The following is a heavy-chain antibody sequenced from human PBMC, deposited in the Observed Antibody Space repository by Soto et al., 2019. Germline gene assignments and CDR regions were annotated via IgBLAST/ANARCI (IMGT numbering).Heavy chain of an antibody. CDR1: GFTFSSYS. Sequence: GGSLRLSCAASGFTFSSYSMNWVRQAPGKGLEWVSSISSSSSYIYYADSVKGRFTISRDNAKNSLYLQMNSLRAEDTAVYYCARSNNFLEWLGFEYFQHWGQGTLVTVSS. CDR2: ISSSSSYI. J-gene: IGHJ1*01. CDR3: ARSNNFLEWLGFEYFQH. D-gene: IGHD3-3*01. V-gene: IGHV3-21*01.